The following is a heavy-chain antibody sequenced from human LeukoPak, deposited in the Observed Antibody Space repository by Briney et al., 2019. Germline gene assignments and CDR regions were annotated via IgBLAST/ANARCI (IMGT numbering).Heavy chain of an antibody. V-gene: IGHV3-74*01. CDR1: GFTFSNYW. J-gene: IGHJ3*01. CDR2: ISGDESGS. D-gene: IGHD4-23*01. Sequence: PGASLRLSCAASGFTFSNYWMHWVRQAPGKGLVWVSRISGDESGSTYADSVKGRFTISRDNAKNTLYLQMNSLRAEDTAVYYCARVRVGGNRAFDVWGQGTTVTVSS. CDR3: ARVRVGGNRAFDV.